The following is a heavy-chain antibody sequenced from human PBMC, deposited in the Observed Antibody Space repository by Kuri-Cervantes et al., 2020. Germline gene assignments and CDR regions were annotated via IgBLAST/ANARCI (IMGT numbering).Heavy chain of an antibody. D-gene: IGHD3-10*01. CDR3: AKSGSRSMVRGVIYYYYGMDV. CDR2: IGGSGGST. J-gene: IGHJ6*02. V-gene: IGHV3-23*01. CDR1: GFTFSSYW. Sequence: LSLTCAASGFTFSSYWMHWVRQAPGKGLEWVSAIGGSGGSTYYADSVKGRFTISRDNSKNTLYLQMNSLRAEDTAVYYCAKSGSRSMVRGVIYYYYGMDVWGQGTTVTVSS.